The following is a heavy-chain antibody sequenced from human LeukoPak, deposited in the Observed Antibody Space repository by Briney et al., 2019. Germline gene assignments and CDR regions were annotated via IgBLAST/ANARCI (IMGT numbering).Heavy chain of an antibody. Sequence: PGGSLRLSCAASGFTFSSYSMNWVRQAPGKGLEWVSSISSSSSYIHYADSVKGRFTISRDNAKNSLYLQMNSLRAEGTAVYYCARETVHFGFGELSHCYYMDVWGKGTTVTVSS. D-gene: IGHD3-10*01. CDR3: ARETVHFGFGELSHCYYMDV. J-gene: IGHJ6*03. CDR1: GFTFSSYS. CDR2: ISSSSSYI. V-gene: IGHV3-21*01.